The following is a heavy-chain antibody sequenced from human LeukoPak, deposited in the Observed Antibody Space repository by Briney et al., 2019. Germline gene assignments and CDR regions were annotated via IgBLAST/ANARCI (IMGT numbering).Heavy chain of an antibody. CDR2: ISSGGRYT. J-gene: IGHJ4*02. D-gene: IGHD4-17*01. CDR3: ARDRDYPRDQFDY. Sequence: GGSLRLSCAASGFTFSSYSMNWVRQAPGKGLEWVSTISSGGRYTYHADSVKGRFTISRDNAKNSVYLQMSSLRAEDTAVYFCARDRDYPRDQFDYWGQGTLVTVSS. V-gene: IGHV3-21*04. CDR1: GFTFSSYS.